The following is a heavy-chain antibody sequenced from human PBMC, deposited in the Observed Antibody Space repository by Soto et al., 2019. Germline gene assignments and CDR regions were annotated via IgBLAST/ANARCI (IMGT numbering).Heavy chain of an antibody. Sequence: SLSLTCTVSGISVSTSDYYWGWVRQPPGKGLDWIGNIYYSGSTFYNPSLRSRVTLSVDTSKNQFSLRLNSVTAADTAVYFCAGFVVPASRNSDFDYWGQGTLVTVSS. CDR3: AGFVVPASRNSDFDY. D-gene: IGHD2-15*01. CDR1: GISVSTSDYY. J-gene: IGHJ4*02. V-gene: IGHV4-39*01. CDR2: IYYSGST.